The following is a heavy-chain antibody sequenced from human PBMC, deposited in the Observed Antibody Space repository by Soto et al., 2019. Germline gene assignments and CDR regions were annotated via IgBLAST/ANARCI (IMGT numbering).Heavy chain of an antibody. CDR1: GFTFSSYW. CDR2: IKQDASEK. J-gene: IGHJ3*02. Sequence: GGSLRPSCAAPGFTFSSYWMSWVRQAPGKGLEWVANIKQDASEKYYVDSVKGRFTISRDNAKNSLYLQMNSLRAEDTAVYYCARDPFFSSRDAFDIWGQGTMVTVSS. CDR3: ARDPFFSSRDAFDI. V-gene: IGHV3-7*01.